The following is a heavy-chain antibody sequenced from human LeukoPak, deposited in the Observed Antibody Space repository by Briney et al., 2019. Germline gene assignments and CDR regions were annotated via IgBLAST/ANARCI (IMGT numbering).Heavy chain of an antibody. D-gene: IGHD1-26*01. Sequence: SETLSLTCTVSGGSISSSNSYWGWIRQSPGKGLEWIASTYFSGSTYYNPSLKSRVTISVDTSKNQFSLKLNSVTATDTAVYYCARETSGKYWHDPWGQGTLVTVSS. V-gene: IGHV4-39*01. CDR2: TYFSGST. CDR1: GGSISSSNSY. CDR3: ARETSGKYWHDP. J-gene: IGHJ5*02.